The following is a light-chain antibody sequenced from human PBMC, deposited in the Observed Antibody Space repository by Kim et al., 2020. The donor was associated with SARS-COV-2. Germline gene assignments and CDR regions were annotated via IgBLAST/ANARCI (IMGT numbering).Light chain of an antibody. J-gene: IGLJ2*01. Sequence: SSELTQDPAVSVALGQTVRITCQGDSLRSYYASWYQQKPGQAPVLVIYGKNNRPSGIPDQFSGSSSGNTASLTITGAQAEDEADYYCNSRDSSGNPLFGG. V-gene: IGLV3-19*01. CDR1: SLRSYY. CDR2: GKN. CDR3: NSRDSSGNPL.